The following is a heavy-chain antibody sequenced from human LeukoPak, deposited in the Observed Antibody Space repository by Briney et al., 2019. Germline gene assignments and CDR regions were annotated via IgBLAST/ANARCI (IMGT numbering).Heavy chain of an antibody. V-gene: IGHV3-23*01. J-gene: IGHJ4*02. CDR1: GFTFSGYA. Sequence: PGGSLRLSCAASGFTFSGYAMSWVRQAPGKGLEWVSAISGSGGSTYYADSVKGRFTISRDNSKNTLYLQMNSLRAEDTAVYYCAKDPLQYYYDSSGYYSYYFDYWGQGTLVTVSS. CDR3: AKDPLQYYYDSSGYYSYYFDY. CDR2: ISGSGGST. D-gene: IGHD3-22*01.